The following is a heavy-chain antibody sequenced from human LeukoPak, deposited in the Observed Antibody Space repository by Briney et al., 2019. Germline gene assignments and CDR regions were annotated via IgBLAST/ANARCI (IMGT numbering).Heavy chain of an antibody. D-gene: IGHD5-18*01. CDR3: AQGKGYSYGTNWFDP. J-gene: IGHJ5*02. V-gene: IGHV1-69*13. CDR2: IIPIFGTA. Sequence: ASVKVSCKASEGTFSRYAISWVRQAPGQGLEWMGGIIPIFGTANYAQKFQGRVTITADESTSTAYMELSSLRSEDTAVYYCAQGKGYSYGTNWFDPRGQATLVTVSS. CDR1: EGTFSRYA.